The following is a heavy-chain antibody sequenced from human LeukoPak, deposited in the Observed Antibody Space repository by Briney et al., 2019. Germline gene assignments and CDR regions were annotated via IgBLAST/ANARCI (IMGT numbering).Heavy chain of an antibody. J-gene: IGHJ4*02. CDR2: ISGSGGST. CDR3: AKDGVYGWELLGAPFAY. V-gene: IGHV3-23*01. Sequence: GGSLRLSCAASGFTFSSYSMSWVRQAPGKGLEWVSAISGSGGSTYYADSVKGRFTISRDNSKNTLYLQMNSLRAEDTAVYYCAKDGVYGWELLGAPFAYWGQGTLVTVSS. CDR1: GFTFSSYS. D-gene: IGHD1-26*01.